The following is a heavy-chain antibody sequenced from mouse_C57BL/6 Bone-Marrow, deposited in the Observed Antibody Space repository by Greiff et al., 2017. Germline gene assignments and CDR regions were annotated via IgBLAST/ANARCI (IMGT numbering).Heavy chain of an antibody. D-gene: IGHD1-1*01. V-gene: IGHV1-81*01. CDR3: AITTVVATDYFDY. Sequence: QVQLQQSGAELARPGASVKLSCKASGYTFTSYGISWVKQRTGQGLEWIVEIYPRSGNPSYNEKFKGKATLTADKSSSTAYMELRSLTSEDSAVYCGAITTVVATDYFDYWGQGTTLTVSS. J-gene: IGHJ2*01. CDR1: GYTFTSYG. CDR2: IYPRSGNP.